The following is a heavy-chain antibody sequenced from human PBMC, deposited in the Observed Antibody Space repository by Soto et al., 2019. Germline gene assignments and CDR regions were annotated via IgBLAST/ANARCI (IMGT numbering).Heavy chain of an antibody. CDR2: IKQDGSEK. CDR1: GFTFSSYW. V-gene: IGHV3-7*03. D-gene: IGHD6-13*01. J-gene: IGHJ6*02. CDR3: ASAPYSSSRGPYYYYGMDV. Sequence: VGSLRLSCAASGFTFSSYWMSWVRQAPGKGLEWVANIKQDGSEKYYVDSVKGRFTISRDNAKNSLYLQMNSLRAEDTAVYYCASAPYSSSRGPYYYYGMDVWGQGTTVTVSS.